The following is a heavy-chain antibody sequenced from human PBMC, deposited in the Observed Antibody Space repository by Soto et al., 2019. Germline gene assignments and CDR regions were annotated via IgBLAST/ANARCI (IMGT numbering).Heavy chain of an antibody. D-gene: IGHD3-16*01. Sequence: QVQLQESGPGLVKPSQTLSLTCTVSGDSVNSGAYYWSWVRQHPGKGLEWIGYIYDSGSTYYNPSLKSRVTISLDTSRNQFSLKLNSVTVADTAVYYCASSAFGEGNWFEPWGQGTLVTVSS. CDR1: GDSVNSGAYY. CDR3: ASSAFGEGNWFEP. CDR2: IYDSGST. V-gene: IGHV4-31*03. J-gene: IGHJ5*02.